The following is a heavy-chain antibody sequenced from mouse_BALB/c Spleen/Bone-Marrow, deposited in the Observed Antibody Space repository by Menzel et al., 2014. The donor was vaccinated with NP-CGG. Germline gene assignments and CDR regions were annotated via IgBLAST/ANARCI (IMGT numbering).Heavy chain of an antibody. Sequence: EVQLQESGGGLVQPGGSLRLSCATSGFTFTDYYMSWVRQPPGKALEWLGFIRNKANGYTTEYSASVKGRFTISRDNSRSILYLQMNALRAEDSATYYCARDEHYGIYWYFDVWGAGTTVTVSS. V-gene: IGHV7-3*02. CDR3: ARDEHYGIYWYFDV. J-gene: IGHJ1*01. CDR1: GFTFTDYY. CDR2: IRNKANGYTT. D-gene: IGHD1-1*01.